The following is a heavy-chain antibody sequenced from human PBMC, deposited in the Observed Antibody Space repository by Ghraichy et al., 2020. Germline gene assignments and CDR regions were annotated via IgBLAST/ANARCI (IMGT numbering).Heavy chain of an antibody. D-gene: IGHD2-2*01. V-gene: IGHV3-74*01. J-gene: IGHJ4*02. CDR3: VRGTSEWKGVDY. CDR2: INGDGNKP. Sequence: SCTASGFIFSSYWMHWVRQVPGKGLVWVAEINGDGNKPLCADSVKGRFTISRDNARNTLYLQMNSLRAEDTAVYYCVRGTSEWKGVDYWGQGTLVTVSS. CDR1: GFIFSSYW.